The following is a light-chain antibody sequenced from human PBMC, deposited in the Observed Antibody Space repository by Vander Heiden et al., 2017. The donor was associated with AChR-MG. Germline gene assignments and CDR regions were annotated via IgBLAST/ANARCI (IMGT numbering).Light chain of an antibody. J-gene: IGKJ4*01. CDR3: QQSSSYPLT. CDR2: DAS. Sequence: AIQMTQSPSSLSASVGDRVTITCRASQHISSALIWYQQKPGKVPKVLIYDASSLVSGVPSRFSGSGSGTEFTLTISSLQPEDFATYHCQQSSSYPLTFGGGTKVEIK. CDR1: QHISSA. V-gene: IGKV1-13*02.